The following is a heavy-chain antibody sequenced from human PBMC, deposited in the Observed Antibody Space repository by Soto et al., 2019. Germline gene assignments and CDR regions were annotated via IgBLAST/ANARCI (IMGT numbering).Heavy chain of an antibody. Sequence: SETLSLTCTVSGGSISSSSYYWGWIRQPPGKGLEWIGSIYYSGSTYYNPSLKSRVTISVDTSKNQFSLKLSSVTAADTAVYYCARRGSGYDPAYYYYYYYMDVWGKGTTVTVSS. J-gene: IGHJ6*03. CDR2: IYYSGST. V-gene: IGHV4-39*01. CDR1: GGSISSSSYY. D-gene: IGHD5-12*01. CDR3: ARRGSGYDPAYYYYYYYMDV.